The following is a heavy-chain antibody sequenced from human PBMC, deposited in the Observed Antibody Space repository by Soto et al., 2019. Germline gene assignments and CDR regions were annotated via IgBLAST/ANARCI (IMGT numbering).Heavy chain of an antibody. J-gene: IGHJ4*02. V-gene: IGHV3-11*06. Sequence: QLQVVESGGGLVKPGGSLRLSCAASGFTFSAYYMSWIRQAPGKGLEWVSYISSSSSTNYADSVKGRFTISRDNAKHTLYLQMNSLRAEDTAVYYCARGGWGSDYWGQGTLVTVSS. CDR3: ARGGWGSDY. D-gene: IGHD1-26*01. CDR2: ISSSSST. CDR1: GFTFSAYY.